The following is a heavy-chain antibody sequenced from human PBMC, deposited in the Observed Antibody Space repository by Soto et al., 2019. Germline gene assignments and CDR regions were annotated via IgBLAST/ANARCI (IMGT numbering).Heavy chain of an antibody. CDR3: AREYCTNGVCKRRYFDY. V-gene: IGHV3-53*04. CDR2: IYSGGST. J-gene: IGHJ4*02. CDR1: GFTVSSNY. D-gene: IGHD2-8*01. Sequence: GGSLNLSCGPSGFTVSSNYMSWVRQAPGKGLEWVSVIYSGGSTYYADSVKGRFTISRHNSKNTLYLQMNSLRAEDTAVYYCAREYCTNGVCKRRYFDYWGQGTLVTVSS.